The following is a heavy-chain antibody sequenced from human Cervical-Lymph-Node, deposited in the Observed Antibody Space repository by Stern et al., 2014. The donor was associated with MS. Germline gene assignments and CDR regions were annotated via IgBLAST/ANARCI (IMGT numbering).Heavy chain of an antibody. CDR3: ARLGAVGGLDF. CDR1: GFSLSTTGMR. V-gene: IGHV2-70*04. D-gene: IGHD6-19*01. Sequence: QVTLKESGPALLRPTETLRLTCTLSGFSLSTTGMRVSWIRQPPGKALEWLARIYWGDENFYNTSLKTRVTISKEASKNHGVLTMTNVDPVDTATYYCARLGAVGGLDFWGQGTLVAVSS. CDR2: IYWGDEN. J-gene: IGHJ4*02.